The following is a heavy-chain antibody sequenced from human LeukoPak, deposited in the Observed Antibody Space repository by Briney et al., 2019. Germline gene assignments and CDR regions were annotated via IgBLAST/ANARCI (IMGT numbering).Heavy chain of an antibody. V-gene: IGHV3-23*01. D-gene: IGHD6-19*01. CDR2: IGGSGAST. CDR1: GVTFRTYA. CDR3: AKPHTFSGWYVDY. J-gene: IGHJ4*02. Sequence: GGSLRLSCAASGVTFRTYAMSWVRQAPGKGLEWVAGIGGSGASTFYADSVKGRFTISRDNSKNTLYLQMNSLRAEDTAVYYCAKPHTFSGWYVDYWGQGTLVTVSS.